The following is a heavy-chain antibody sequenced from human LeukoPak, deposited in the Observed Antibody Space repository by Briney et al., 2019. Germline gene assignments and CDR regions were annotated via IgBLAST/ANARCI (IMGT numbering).Heavy chain of an antibody. CDR2: IYPGDSDT. CDR3: ARLDGSGSYPPYYYYYGMDV. V-gene: IGHV5-51*01. Sequence: GESLKISCKGSGYSFTSYWIGWVCQMPGKGLEWMGIIYPGDSDTRYSPSFQGQVTISADKSISTAYLQWSSLKASDTAMYYCARLDGSGSYPPYYYYYGMDVWGQGTTVTVSS. CDR1: GYSFTSYW. D-gene: IGHD3-10*01. J-gene: IGHJ6*02.